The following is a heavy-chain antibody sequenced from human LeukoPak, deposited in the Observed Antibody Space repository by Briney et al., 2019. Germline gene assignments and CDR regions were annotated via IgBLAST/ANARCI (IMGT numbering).Heavy chain of an antibody. CDR1: GFTFNNYW. J-gene: IGHJ4*02. Sequence: GGSLRLSCATSGFTFNNYWVHWVRQAPGKGLVWVSDINTDGTTIHYADSVRGRLTISRDNAKSTVFLQMNSLRVEDTAFYYCARGPPGYRVGDYWGPGTLVTVSS. V-gene: IGHV3-74*01. CDR2: INTDGTTI. D-gene: IGHD2-2*03. CDR3: ARGPPGYRVGDY.